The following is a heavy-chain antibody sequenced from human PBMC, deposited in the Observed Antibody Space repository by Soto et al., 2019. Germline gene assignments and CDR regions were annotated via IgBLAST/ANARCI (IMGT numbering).Heavy chain of an antibody. D-gene: IGHD6-19*01. J-gene: IGHJ4*02. CDR2: ISAYNGNT. Sequence: QVQLVQSGAEVKKPGASVKVSCKASGFTFTSYGFYWVRQAPGQGLERMGWISAYNGNTNYAQKLQGRVTMTTDTSTSTAYMELRSLISDDTAVYYCARAAYASGWPWVPPDYWGQGTLVTVSS. V-gene: IGHV1-18*01. CDR1: GFTFTSYG. CDR3: ARAAYASGWPWVPPDY.